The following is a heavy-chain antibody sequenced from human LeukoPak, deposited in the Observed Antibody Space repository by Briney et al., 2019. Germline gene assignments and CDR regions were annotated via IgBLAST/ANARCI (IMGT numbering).Heavy chain of an antibody. CDR2: INTKTGNP. Sequence: ASVKVSCKASGHTFTGHAMNWVRQAPGQGPEWMGYINTKTGNPTYAQGFTGRFVFSLDTSVSTAYLQISSLKPEDTGAYYCAKGGWVAVTGMDSWGQGTLVTVSS. V-gene: IGHV7-4-1*02. J-gene: IGHJ4*02. D-gene: IGHD6-19*01. CDR3: AKGGWVAVTGMDS. CDR1: GHTFTGHA.